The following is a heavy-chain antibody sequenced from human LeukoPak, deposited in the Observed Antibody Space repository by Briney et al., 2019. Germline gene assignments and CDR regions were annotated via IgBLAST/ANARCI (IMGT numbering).Heavy chain of an antibody. CDR3: AREASQDYFDY. J-gene: IGHJ4*02. V-gene: IGHV3-74*01. CDR1: GFSFGSYW. CDR2: INGDGSRT. Sequence: GESLRLSCAASGFSFGSYWMHWVRQAPGKGLVWVSRINGDGSRTYYADSVKGRFTISRDNAKNTLHVQMNGLRAEDTAVYYCAREASQDYFDYWGQGTLVTVSS.